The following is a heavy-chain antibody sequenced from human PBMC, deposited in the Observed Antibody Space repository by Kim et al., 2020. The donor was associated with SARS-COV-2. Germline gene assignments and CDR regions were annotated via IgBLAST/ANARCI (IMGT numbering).Heavy chain of an antibody. CDR2: ISGDGGST. D-gene: IGHD4-4*01. CDR1: GFTFDDYA. CDR3: AKDSLFTATVTNDY. V-gene: IGHV3-43*02. J-gene: IGHJ4*02. Sequence: GGSLRLSCAASGFTFDDYAIHWVRQAPGKGLEWVSLISGDGGSTYYADSVKGRFTISRDNSKNSLYLQMNSLRTEDTALYYCAKDSLFTATVTNDYWGQGTLVTVSS.